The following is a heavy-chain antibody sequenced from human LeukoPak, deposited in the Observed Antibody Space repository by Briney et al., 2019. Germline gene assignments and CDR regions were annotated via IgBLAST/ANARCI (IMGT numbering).Heavy chain of an antibody. V-gene: IGHV4-34*01. CDR2: INHSGST. D-gene: IGHD1-14*01. J-gene: IGHJ4*02. Sequence: SETLSLTCAVYGGSFSGYYWSWIRQPPGKGLEWIGEINHSGSTNYNPSLKSRVTISVDTSKNQFSLKLSSVTAADTAVYYCARDGTTLWGQGTLVTVSS. CDR3: ARDGTTL. CDR1: GGSFSGYY.